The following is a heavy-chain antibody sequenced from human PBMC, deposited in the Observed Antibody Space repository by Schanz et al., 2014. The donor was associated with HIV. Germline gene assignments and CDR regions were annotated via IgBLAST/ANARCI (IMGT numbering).Heavy chain of an antibody. J-gene: IGHJ4*02. CDR1: GGSFSGYY. CDR2: INHSGST. V-gene: IGHV4-34*01. D-gene: IGHD3-10*01. Sequence: QVQLQQWGAGLLKPSETLSLTCAVYGGSFSGYYWSWIRQSPGEGLEWIGKINHSGSTNYXACLQTRVTISVDMCKRQFSLKLSSVSDAETAVYYCASSYGSGTPFDYWGQGTVVTVSS. CDR3: ASSYGSGTPFDY.